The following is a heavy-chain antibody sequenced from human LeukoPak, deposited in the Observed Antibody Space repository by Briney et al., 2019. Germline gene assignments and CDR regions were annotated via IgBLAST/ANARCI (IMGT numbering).Heavy chain of an antibody. CDR2: ISYDGSNK. CDR3: ARTPGETGPRLYLCAWFDP. CDR1: GFTFSSYA. D-gene: IGHD2-8*02. Sequence: GGSLRLSCAASGFTFSSYAMHWARQAPDKGLEWVAVISYDGSNKSYADSVKGRLTLSRDNSTHTPYLQMNSMRAAHTAMYFSARTPGETGPRLYLCAWFDPWGQGTLVTVSS. V-gene: IGHV3-30-3*01. J-gene: IGHJ5*02.